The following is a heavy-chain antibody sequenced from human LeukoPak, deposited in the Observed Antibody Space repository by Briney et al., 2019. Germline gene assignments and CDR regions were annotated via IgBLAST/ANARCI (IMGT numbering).Heavy chain of an antibody. CDR3: ARDPYSGNYGAYYYYYMDV. CDR2: ISSSRTT. CDR1: GFPFSSYS. D-gene: IGHD1-26*01. J-gene: IGHJ6*03. Sequence: GGSLSLSCAASGFPFSSYSMNWVRQAPGEGLEWVSYISSSRTTSYADSVKGRFTISRDNAKNSLYLQMDSLRVEDTAVYYCARDPYSGNYGAYYYYYMDVWGKGTTVTISS. V-gene: IGHV3-48*04.